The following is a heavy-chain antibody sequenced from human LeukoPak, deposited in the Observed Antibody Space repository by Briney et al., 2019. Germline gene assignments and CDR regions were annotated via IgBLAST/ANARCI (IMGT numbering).Heavy chain of an antibody. J-gene: IGHJ6*02. CDR2: ISYDGSNK. CDR3: ARGVIYYYYGMDV. D-gene: IGHD3-10*01. CDR1: GFTFSSYA. Sequence: GGSLRLSCAASGFTFSSYAMHWVRQAPGKGLEWVAVISYDGSNKYYADSVKGRFTISRDNAKNSLYLQMNSLRAEDTAVYYCARGVIYYYYGMDVWGQGTTVTVSS. V-gene: IGHV3-30-3*01.